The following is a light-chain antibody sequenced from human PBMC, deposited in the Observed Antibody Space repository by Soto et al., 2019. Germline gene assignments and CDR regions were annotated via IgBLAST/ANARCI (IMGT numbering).Light chain of an antibody. J-gene: IGKJ1*01. CDR3: EQYQQLPPT. CDR2: GAS. CDR1: QSVNNA. V-gene: IGKV3-15*01. Sequence: EIVMKQSPATLSVSPGERATLSCGASQSVNNALAWYQQKPGQIPRLLIYGASTRATGIPARFSGSGSGTEFTLTISSLQSEDFAVYFCEQYQQLPPTFGQGTKVDIK.